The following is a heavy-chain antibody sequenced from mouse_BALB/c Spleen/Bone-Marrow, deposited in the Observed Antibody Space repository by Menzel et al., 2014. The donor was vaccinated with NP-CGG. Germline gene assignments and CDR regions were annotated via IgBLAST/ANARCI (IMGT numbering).Heavy chain of an antibody. V-gene: IGHV2-2*02. CDR1: GFSLTSYG. D-gene: IGHD2-13*01. Sequence: VQREESGPGLVRPSQSLSITCTVSGFSLTSYGVHWVRQSPGKGLEWLGVIWSGGSTDYNAAFIYRLSISKDNSKSKVFFKMNSLQANDTAIYYCGRKGDEYAMDYWGQGTSVTVSS. CDR2: IWSGGST. J-gene: IGHJ4*01. CDR3: GRKGDEYAMDY.